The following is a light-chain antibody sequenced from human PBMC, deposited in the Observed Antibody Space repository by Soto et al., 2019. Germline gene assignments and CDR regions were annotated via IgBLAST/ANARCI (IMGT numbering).Light chain of an antibody. CDR1: QSVTINY. CDR2: GAS. CDR3: QQYGSSPCT. V-gene: IGKV3-20*01. Sequence: EIVLTQSPGTLSLSPGERATLSCRASQSVTINYLAWYQQKPGQAPRLLVYGASTRATGIPDRFSGSGSGTDFTLTINRLEPEDFAVYYCQQYGSSPCTFGPATKVDIK. J-gene: IGKJ3*01.